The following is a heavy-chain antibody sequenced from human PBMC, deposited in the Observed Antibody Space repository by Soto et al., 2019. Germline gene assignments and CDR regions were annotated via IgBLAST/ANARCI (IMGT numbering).Heavy chain of an antibody. V-gene: IGHV3-23*01. D-gene: IGHD6-13*01. CDR1: GFTFSSYA. J-gene: IGHJ5*02. CDR3: ASFPGIAAAGTENWFAP. CDR2: ISGSGGST. Sequence: PGGSLRLSCAASGFTFSSYAMSWVRQAPGKGLEWVSAISGSGGSTYYADSVKGRFTISRDNSKNTLYLQMNSLRAEDTAVYYFASFPGIAAAGTENWFAPWGQGTLVTVSS.